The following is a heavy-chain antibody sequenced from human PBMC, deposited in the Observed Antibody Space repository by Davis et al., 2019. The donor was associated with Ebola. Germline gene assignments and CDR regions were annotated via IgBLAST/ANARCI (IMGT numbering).Heavy chain of an antibody. Sequence: PSETLSLTCAVYGGSFSGYYWSWIRQPPGKGLEWIGEINHSGSTNYNPSLKSRVTISVDTSKNQFSLKLSSVTAADTAVYYCARYLASCYGDYWGQGTLVTVSS. CDR1: GGSFSGYY. V-gene: IGHV4-34*01. D-gene: IGHD2-2*01. J-gene: IGHJ4*02. CDR3: ARYLASCYGDY. CDR2: INHSGST.